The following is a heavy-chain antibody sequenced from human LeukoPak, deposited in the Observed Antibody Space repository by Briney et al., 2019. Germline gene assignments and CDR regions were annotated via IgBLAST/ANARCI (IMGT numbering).Heavy chain of an antibody. D-gene: IGHD3-10*01. CDR2: IYYSGST. J-gene: IGHJ4*02. V-gene: IGHV4-39*01. CDR3: ARQGGPYGSGSYYIDY. CDR1: GGSTSSSSYY. Sequence: PSETLSLTCTVSGGSTSSSSYYWGWIRQPPGKGLEWIGSIYYSGSTYYNPSLKSRVTISVDTSKNQFSLKLSSVTAADTAVYYCARQGGPYGSGSYYIDYWGQGTLVTVSS.